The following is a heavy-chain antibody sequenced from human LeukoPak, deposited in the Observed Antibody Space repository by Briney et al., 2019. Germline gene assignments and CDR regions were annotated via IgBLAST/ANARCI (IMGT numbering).Heavy chain of an antibody. CDR2: IIPILGIA. CDR1: GGTFSSYA. Sequence: SVKVSCKASGGTFSSYAISGVRQAPGQGLEWMGRIIPILGIANYTQKFQGRVTITADKSTSTAYMELSSLRSEDTAVYYCARGEETYYDILTGYYNYYYSGMDVWGQGTTVTVSS. V-gene: IGHV1-69*04. CDR3: ARGEETYYDILTGYYNYYYSGMDV. D-gene: IGHD3-9*01. J-gene: IGHJ6*02.